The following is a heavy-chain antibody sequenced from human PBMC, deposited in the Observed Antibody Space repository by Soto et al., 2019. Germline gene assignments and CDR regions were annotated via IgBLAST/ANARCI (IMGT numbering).Heavy chain of an antibody. Sequence: PGGSLRLSCAAAGITFSSYAMSWVRQAPGEGLEWVSALSGSGGSTYYAGPLKARFTLSRHNSKKTMYLQMNSLRAEDTAVYYCAKDKFRDGYNYGTFDYWGQGT. CDR1: GITFSSYA. CDR2: LSGSGGST. CDR3: AKDKFRDGYNYGTFDY. J-gene: IGHJ4*02. V-gene: IGHV3-23*01. D-gene: IGHD5-12*01.